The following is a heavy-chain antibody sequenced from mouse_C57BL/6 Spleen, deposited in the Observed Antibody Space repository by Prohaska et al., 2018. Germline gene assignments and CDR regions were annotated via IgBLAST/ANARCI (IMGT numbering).Heavy chain of an antibody. CDR2: INPYNGDT. Sequence: EVQLQQSGPELVKPGDSVKISCKASGYSFTGYFMNWVMQSHGKSLEWIGRINPYNGDTFYNQKFKGKATLTVDKSSSTAHMELRSLTSEDSAVYYCARSLYYYGSSWYFDVWGTGTTFTVSS. D-gene: IGHD1-1*01. J-gene: IGHJ1*03. V-gene: IGHV1-20*01. CDR3: ARSLYYYGSSWYFDV. CDR1: GYSFTGYF.